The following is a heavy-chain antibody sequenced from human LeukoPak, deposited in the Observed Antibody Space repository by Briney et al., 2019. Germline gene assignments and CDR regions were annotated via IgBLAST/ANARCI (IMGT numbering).Heavy chain of an antibody. Sequence: GGSLRLSCAASAFTFSSYALSWVRQAPGKGLEWVSTINISGGSAYYADSVKGRFTISRDNSKNTLYLQRNNLRAEDTAVYYCAKDLGRDGSEIFDYWGQGTLVTVSS. V-gene: IGHV3-23*01. J-gene: IGHJ4*02. CDR2: INISGGSA. CDR3: AKDLGRDGSEIFDY. D-gene: IGHD5-24*01. CDR1: AFTFSSYA.